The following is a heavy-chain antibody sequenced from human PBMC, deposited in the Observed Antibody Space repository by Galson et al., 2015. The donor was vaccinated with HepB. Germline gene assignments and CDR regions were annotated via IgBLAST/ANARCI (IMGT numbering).Heavy chain of an antibody. V-gene: IGHV3-15*01. J-gene: IGHJ4*02. CDR2: IKSKTDGGTT. CDR3: TTASSSWYFSAVYYFDY. Sequence: SLRLSCAASGFTFSNAWMSWVRQAPGKGLEWVGRIKSKTDGGTTDYAAPVKGRFTISRDDSKNTLYLQMNSLKTEDTAVYYCTTASSSWYFSAVYYFDYWGQGTLVTVSS. CDR1: GFTFSNAW. D-gene: IGHD6-13*01.